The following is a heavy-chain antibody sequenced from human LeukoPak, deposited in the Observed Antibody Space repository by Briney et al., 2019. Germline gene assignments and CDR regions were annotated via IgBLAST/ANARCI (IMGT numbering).Heavy chain of an antibody. CDR3: ARLVRGFTYGFDTGFDY. V-gene: IGHV4-59*01. CDR1: GGSISSYY. J-gene: IGHJ4*02. Sequence: SETLSLTCTVSGGSISSYYWSWIRQPPGKGLEWSGYIYYSGSTNYNPSLKSRVTISVDTSKNQFSLKLSSVTAADTAVYYCARLVRGFTYGFDTGFDYWGQGTLVTVSS. CDR2: IYYSGST. D-gene: IGHD5-18*01.